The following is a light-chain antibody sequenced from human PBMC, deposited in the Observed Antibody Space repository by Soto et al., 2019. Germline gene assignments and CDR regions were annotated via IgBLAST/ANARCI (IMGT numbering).Light chain of an antibody. CDR1: SSDVGSYNL. Sequence: QSALTQPASVSGSPGQSITISCTGTSSDVGSYNLVSWYQQHPGKAPKLMIYEGSQRPSGVSNRCSGSKSGNTASLTISGLQAEDEADYYCCSYAGSSTFVVFGGGTQLTVL. CDR3: CSYAGSSTFVV. V-gene: IGLV2-23*03. CDR2: EGS. J-gene: IGLJ2*01.